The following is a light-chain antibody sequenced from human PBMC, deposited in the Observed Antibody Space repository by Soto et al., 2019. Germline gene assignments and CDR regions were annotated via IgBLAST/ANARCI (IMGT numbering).Light chain of an antibody. CDR3: QEYNSYSRT. CDR1: QTISSW. V-gene: IGKV1-5*01. CDR2: DAS. J-gene: IGKJ3*01. Sequence: DIQITQSPSTLSASEGDRVTITCRASQTISSWLAWYQQKPGKAPKLLIYDASSLESGVPSRFSGSGSGTEFTLTICCLQSDDFATYYCQEYNSYSRTFGHGTKVDVK.